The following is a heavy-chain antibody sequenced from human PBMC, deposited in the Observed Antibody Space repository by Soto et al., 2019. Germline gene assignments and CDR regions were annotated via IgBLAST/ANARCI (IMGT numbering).Heavy chain of an antibody. CDR3: AKYSSGLIYYFDY. D-gene: IGHD6-19*01. CDR1: GGSISSSSYY. CDR2: IYYSGST. Sequence: PSETLSLTCTVSGGSISSSSYYWGWIRQPPGKGLEWIGSIYYSGSTYYNPSLKSRVTISVDTSKNQFSLKLSSVTAADTAVYYCAKYSSGLIYYFDYWGQGTLVTVSS. J-gene: IGHJ4*02. V-gene: IGHV4-39*01.